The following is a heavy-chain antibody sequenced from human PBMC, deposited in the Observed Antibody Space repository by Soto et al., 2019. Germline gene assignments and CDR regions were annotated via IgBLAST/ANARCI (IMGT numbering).Heavy chain of an antibody. CDR3: TLYYDYIWGSYRPVSFDY. Sequence: GGSLRLSCTASGLTFGDYAMSWFRQAPGKGLEWVGFIRSKAYGGTTEYAASVKGRFTISRDDSKSIAYLQMNSLKTEDTAVYYCTLYYDYIWGSYRPVSFDYWGQGTLVTSPQ. CDR1: GLTFGDYA. J-gene: IGHJ4*02. V-gene: IGHV3-49*03. D-gene: IGHD3-16*02. CDR2: IRSKAYGGTT.